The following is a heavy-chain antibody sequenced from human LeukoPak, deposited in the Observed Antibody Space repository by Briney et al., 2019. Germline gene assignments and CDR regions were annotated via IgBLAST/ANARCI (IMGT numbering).Heavy chain of an antibody. D-gene: IGHD3-3*01. CDR3: ARHTIFGVVIYNWFDP. CDR2: IYHSGST. CDR1: GYSISSGYY. V-gene: IGHV4-38-2*01. J-gene: IGHJ5*02. Sequence: PSETLSLTCAVSGYSISSGYYWGWIRQPPGKGLEWIGSIYHSGSTYYNPSLKSRVTISVDTSKNQFSLKLSSVTAADTAVYYCARHTIFGVVIYNWFDPXGQGXXVTV.